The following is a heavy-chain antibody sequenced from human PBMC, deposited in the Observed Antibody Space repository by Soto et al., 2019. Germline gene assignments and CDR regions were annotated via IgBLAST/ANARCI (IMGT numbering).Heavy chain of an antibody. CDR3: GRVVEGANRHTDIDS. D-gene: IGHD2-15*01. CDR2: MYYSGNA. Sequence: AETLSLTCAVSGFSIHNSHSFWGWIRPRPGKGLKFIMSMYYSGNANYNTSLNSRVTISLVPTNNLCSLTVNSVTAADTAIYDCGRVVEGANRHTDIDSWGQGTLVTVSS. CDR1: GFSIHNSHSF. J-gene: IGHJ5*01. V-gene: IGHV4-39*01.